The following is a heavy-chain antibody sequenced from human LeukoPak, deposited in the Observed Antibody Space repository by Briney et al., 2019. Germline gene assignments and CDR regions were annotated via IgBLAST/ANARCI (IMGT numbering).Heavy chain of an antibody. D-gene: IGHD3-22*01. J-gene: IGHJ4*02. CDR2: IYYSGST. Sequence: SETLSLTCTVSGGSISSSSYYWGWIRQPPGKGLEWIGSIYYSGSTYYNPSLKSRVTISVDTSKNQFSLKLSSVTAADTAVYYCAKAYYYDSSGYLGYYFDYRGQGTLVTVSS. CDR1: GGSISSSSYY. CDR3: AKAYYYDSSGYLGYYFDY. V-gene: IGHV4-39*07.